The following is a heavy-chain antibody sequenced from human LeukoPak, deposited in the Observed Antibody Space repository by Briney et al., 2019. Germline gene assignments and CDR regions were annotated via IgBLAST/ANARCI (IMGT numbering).Heavy chain of an antibody. CDR3: ARVRTNSGLPDY. V-gene: IGHV4-34*01. J-gene: IGHJ4*02. CDR2: INHSGST. D-gene: IGHD5-12*01. Sequence: SETLSLTCAVYGGSFSGYYWSWIRQPPGKGLEWIGEINHSGSTNYNPSLKSRVTISVDTSKNQFSLKLSSVTAADTAVYYCARVRTNSGLPDYWGQRTLVTVSS. CDR1: GGSFSGYY.